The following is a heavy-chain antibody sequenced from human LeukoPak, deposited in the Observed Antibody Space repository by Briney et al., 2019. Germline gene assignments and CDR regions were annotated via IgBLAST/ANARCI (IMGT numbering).Heavy chain of an antibody. Sequence: TSETLSLTCTVSGGSISSYYWSWIRQPPGKGLEWIGYIYYSGSTNYNPSLKSRVTISVDTSKNQFSLKLSSVTAADTAVYYCARDRDDILTGYSARAFDIWGQGTMVTVSS. V-gene: IGHV4-59*01. D-gene: IGHD3-9*01. J-gene: IGHJ3*02. CDR3: ARDRDDILTGYSARAFDI. CDR2: IYYSGST. CDR1: GGSISSYY.